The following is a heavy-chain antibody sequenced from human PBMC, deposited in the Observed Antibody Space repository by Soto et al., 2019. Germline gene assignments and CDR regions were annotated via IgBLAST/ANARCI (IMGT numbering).Heavy chain of an antibody. V-gene: IGHV4-39*01. CDR2: IYYTGNT. D-gene: IGHD4-17*01. CDR3: TSLYYGGQDY. CDR1: GGSISSSSYY. Sequence: KASETLSLTCTVSGGSISSSSYYWGWIRQPPGKGLEWIGSIYYTGNTYYNPSLKSRVTISVDTSKNQFSLKLSSVTAADTAVYYCTSLYYGGQDYWGQGTVVTVSS. J-gene: IGHJ4*02.